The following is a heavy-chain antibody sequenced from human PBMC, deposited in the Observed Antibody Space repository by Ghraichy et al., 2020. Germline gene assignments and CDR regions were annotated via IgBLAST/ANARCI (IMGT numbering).Heavy chain of an antibody. D-gene: IGHD6-13*01. J-gene: IGHJ4*02. Sequence: GGSLRLSCEASGFTFSTYWVTWVRQAPGRGLEWLANIKGDGTERYYADSLKGRFTISRDNAKNSLFLQMDSLRAEDTAVYYCARDARDRPAVGTFDYWGQRTLVTLSS. CDR2: IKGDGTER. V-gene: IGHV3-7*03. CDR3: ARDARDRPAVGTFDY. CDR1: GFTFSTYW.